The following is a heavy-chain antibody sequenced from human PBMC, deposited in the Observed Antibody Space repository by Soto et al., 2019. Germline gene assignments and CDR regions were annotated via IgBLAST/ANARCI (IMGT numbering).Heavy chain of an antibody. Sequence: VQLVQSGAEVKKPGSSVKVSCKASGGTFSRYSITWVRQAPGHGLEWIGRIIPIFGIASYAQKFQGRVTITADESTSTAYMDLSSLRSDDTAVYYCAREDRDRETGLVRAAIDGMDVWGQGTTVTVSS. D-gene: IGHD2-2*01. CDR2: IIPIFGIA. CDR1: GGTFSRYS. CDR3: AREDRDRETGLVRAAIDGMDV. J-gene: IGHJ6*02. V-gene: IGHV1-69*08.